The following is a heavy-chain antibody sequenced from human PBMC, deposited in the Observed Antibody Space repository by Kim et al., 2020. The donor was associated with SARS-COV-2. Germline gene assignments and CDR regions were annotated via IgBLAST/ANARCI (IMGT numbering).Heavy chain of an antibody. D-gene: IGHD2-15*01. J-gene: IGHJ4*02. Sequence: SQTLSLTCAVSGGSISSGGYSWSWIRQPPGQGLEWIGYIYHSGSTYYNPSLKSRVTISVDRSKNQFSLKLSSVTAADTAVYYCARGGEGYCSGGSCYSEFDYWGQGTLVTVSS. V-gene: IGHV4-30-2*01. CDR1: GGSISSGGYS. CDR3: ARGGEGYCSGGSCYSEFDY. CDR2: IYHSGST.